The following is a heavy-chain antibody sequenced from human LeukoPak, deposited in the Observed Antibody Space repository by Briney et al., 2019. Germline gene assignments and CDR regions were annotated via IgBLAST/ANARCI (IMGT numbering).Heavy chain of an antibody. CDR3: ARPVAGSSVWRSFDY. CDR1: GGSILTTNW. CDR2: VHLSGAS. J-gene: IGHJ4*02. V-gene: IGHV4-4*02. Sequence: SGTLSLTCAVSGGSILTTNWWSWVRQPPGKGLEWIGEVHLSGASNYNPSLKSRVNMSIDKSKNQFSLKLSSVTAADTAVYYCARPVAGSSVWRSFDYWGQGTLVTVSS. D-gene: IGHD6-19*01.